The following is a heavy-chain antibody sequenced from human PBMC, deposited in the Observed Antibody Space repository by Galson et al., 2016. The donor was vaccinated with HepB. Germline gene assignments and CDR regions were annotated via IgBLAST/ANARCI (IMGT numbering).Heavy chain of an antibody. CDR1: GYTFTDYD. J-gene: IGHJ4*02. V-gene: IGHV1-2*02. Sequence: SVKVSCKASGYTFTDYDIHWVRQAPGQGLEWMGRVNPNSGGTHYAQKFQGRVTMTRDTSINTAYMDLSRLRYDDTAIDYCARAVYNFHDSAIDYWGQGTLVTVSS. CDR3: ARAVYNFHDSAIDY. D-gene: IGHD5/OR15-5a*01. CDR2: VNPNSGGT.